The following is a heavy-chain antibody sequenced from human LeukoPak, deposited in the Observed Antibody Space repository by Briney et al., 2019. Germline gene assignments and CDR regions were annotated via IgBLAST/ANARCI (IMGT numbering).Heavy chain of an antibody. J-gene: IGHJ6*03. D-gene: IGHD4-11*01. CDR3: ARDRYSNRYYYYMDV. V-gene: IGHV4-30-4*08. Sequence: PSQTLSLTCTVSGGSISSGDYYWSWIRQPPGKGLEWIGYIYYSGSTYYNPSLKSRVTISVDTSKTQFSLKLSSVTAADTAVYYCARDRYSNRYYYYMDVWGKGTTVTVSS. CDR1: GGSISSGDYY. CDR2: IYYSGST.